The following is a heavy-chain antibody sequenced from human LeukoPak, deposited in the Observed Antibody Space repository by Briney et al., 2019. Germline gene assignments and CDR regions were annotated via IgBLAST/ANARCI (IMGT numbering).Heavy chain of an antibody. V-gene: IGHV3-30-3*01. CDR3: ARDLVATYLYYFDY. Sequence: GGSLRLSFAASGFTFSSYAMHWVRQAPGKGLEWVAVISYDGSNKYYADSVKGRFTISRDNSKNMLYLQMNSLRAEDTAVYYCARDLVATYLYYFDYWGQGTLVTVSS. J-gene: IGHJ4*02. D-gene: IGHD5-12*01. CDR2: ISYDGSNK. CDR1: GFTFSSYA.